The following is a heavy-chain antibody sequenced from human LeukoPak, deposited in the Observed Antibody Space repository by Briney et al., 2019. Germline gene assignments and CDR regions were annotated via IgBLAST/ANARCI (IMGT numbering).Heavy chain of an antibody. J-gene: IGHJ3*01. D-gene: IGHD4/OR15-4a*01. CDR1: GFTFSNYA. Sequence: GGSLRLSCVASGFTFSNYAMGWVREAPGKGLEWGSTVTSNGFITWYPESMMGRFTISRDNSKNTVYLQMFSLRAEDTAVFYCVRDRLYPNDLFDVWGQGTMVTVSS. CDR3: VRDRLYPNDLFDV. V-gene: IGHV3-23*01. CDR2: VTSNGFIT.